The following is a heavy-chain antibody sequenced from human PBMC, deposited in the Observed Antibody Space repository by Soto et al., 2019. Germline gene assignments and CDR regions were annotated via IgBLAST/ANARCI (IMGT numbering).Heavy chain of an antibody. Sequence: EVQLVESGGALVQPGGSLRLSCAASGFNFNTYWMFWVRQAPGKGLEWVANTDTDGSRKNYVDSVKGRFFISRDNAKNSLFLQMNSLRDDDTAVYYCGRVPLDGFYANGADVWRQGTTFTVSS. CDR2: TDTDGSRK. CDR3: GRVPLDGFYANGADV. J-gene: IGHJ6*02. V-gene: IGHV3-7*03. CDR1: GFNFNTYW. D-gene: IGHD1-26*01.